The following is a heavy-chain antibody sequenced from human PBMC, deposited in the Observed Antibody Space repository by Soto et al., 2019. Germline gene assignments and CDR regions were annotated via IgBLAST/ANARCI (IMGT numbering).Heavy chain of an antibody. Sequence: QLQLQESGPGLVKASETLSLTCTVSGGSITRNNHFWGWIRQSPGKGLEWIGSIQYGGTTNYHPSLMGRVIMSAETSKNQFSLMMNSVTAADTAVYYCARLGRSGCYQGSYFDYWGQGTLVTVSS. D-gene: IGHD6-19*01. CDR1: GGSITRNNHF. V-gene: IGHV4-39*01. CDR2: IQYGGTT. CDR3: ARLGRSGCYQGSYFDY. J-gene: IGHJ4*02.